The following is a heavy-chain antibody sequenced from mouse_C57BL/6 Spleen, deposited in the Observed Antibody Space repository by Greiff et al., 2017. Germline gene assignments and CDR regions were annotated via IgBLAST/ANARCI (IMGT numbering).Heavy chain of an antibody. CDR1: GYTFTDYN. CDR2: INPNNGGT. D-gene: IGHD2-3*01. CDR3: ARGRYDGYAFDY. V-gene: IGHV1-22*01. Sequence: EVQLQQSGPELVKPGASVKMSCKASGYTFTDYNMHWVKQSHGKSLEWIGYINPNNGGTSYNQKFKGKATLTVNKSSSTAYMELRSLTSEDSAVYYGARGRYDGYAFDYWGQGTTLTVSS. J-gene: IGHJ2*01.